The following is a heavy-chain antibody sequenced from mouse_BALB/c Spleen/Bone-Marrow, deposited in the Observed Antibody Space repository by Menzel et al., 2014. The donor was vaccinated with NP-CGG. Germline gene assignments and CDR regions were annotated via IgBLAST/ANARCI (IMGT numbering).Heavy chain of an antibody. CDR3: ARDRGDYVFAY. CDR1: GFSLTSYG. J-gene: IGHJ3*01. CDR2: IWAGGST. Sequence: VQLQQSGPGLVSPSQRLSIPCTVSGFSLTSYGVHWVRQPPGKGPEWLGVIWAGGSTNYNSALMSRLSISKDNSKSQVFLKMNSLQTDDTAMYYCARDRGDYVFAYWGQGTLVTVSA. D-gene: IGHD2-13*01. V-gene: IGHV2-9*02.